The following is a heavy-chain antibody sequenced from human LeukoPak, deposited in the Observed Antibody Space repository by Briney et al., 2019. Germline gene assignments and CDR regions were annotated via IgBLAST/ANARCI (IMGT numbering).Heavy chain of an antibody. CDR2: IRYDGSNK. D-gene: IGHD2-2*01. CDR1: GIHFSSYG. J-gene: IGHJ4*02. CDR3: AKDLPAAISLGSY. V-gene: IGHV3-30*02. Sequence: GALEPSFGAAGIHFSSYGMQWGRPASGKGVEGVAFIRYDGSNKYYADSVKGRFTISRDNSKNTLYLQMNSLRAEDTAVYYCAKDLPAAISLGSYWGQGTLVTVSS.